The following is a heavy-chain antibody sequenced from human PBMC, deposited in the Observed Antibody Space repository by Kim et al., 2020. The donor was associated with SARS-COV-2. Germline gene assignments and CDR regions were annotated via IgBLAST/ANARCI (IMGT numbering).Heavy chain of an antibody. V-gene: IGHV5-51*01. Sequence: YSPSFQGQVTISADKSTPTAYLQWSSLKASDTAMYYCARSAGPYDYYFDYWGQGTLVTVSS. D-gene: IGHD3-16*01. CDR3: ARSAGPYDYYFDY. J-gene: IGHJ4*02.